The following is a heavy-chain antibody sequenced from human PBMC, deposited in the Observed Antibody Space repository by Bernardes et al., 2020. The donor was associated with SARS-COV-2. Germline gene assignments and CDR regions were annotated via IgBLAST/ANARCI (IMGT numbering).Heavy chain of an antibody. CDR2: IYWDDNK. CDR1: G. J-gene: IGHJ4*02. V-gene: IGHV2-5*02. Sequence: GVGWIRQPPGKALEWLPLIYWDDNKRYRPSLESRLTITKDTSKDQVVLTVANMDPVDTATYYCAHITVSYFDFWGQGTLVTVSS. CDR3: AHITVSYFDF.